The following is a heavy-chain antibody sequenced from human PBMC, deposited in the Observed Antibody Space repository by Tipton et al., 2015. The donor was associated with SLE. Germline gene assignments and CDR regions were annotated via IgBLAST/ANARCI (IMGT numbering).Heavy chain of an antibody. CDR3: ARDSSSWYRYFDL. D-gene: IGHD6-13*01. CDR1: GYRFISYW. Sequence: VQQVQSGAEVKKPGESLKISCKGSGYRFISYWIVWVRQMPGKGLEWMGIIYPSDSDTRYNPSFQGHVTISADKSISTAYLQWSSLKASDTAMYYCARDSSSWYRYFDLWGRGTLVTVSS. V-gene: IGHV5-51*01. CDR2: IYPSDSDT. J-gene: IGHJ2*01.